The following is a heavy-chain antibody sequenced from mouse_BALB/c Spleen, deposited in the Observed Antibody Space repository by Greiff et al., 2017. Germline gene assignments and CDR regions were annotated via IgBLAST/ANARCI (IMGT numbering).Heavy chain of an antibody. J-gene: IGHJ3*01. Sequence: QVQLQQSGPELVKPGASVRISCKASGYTFTSYYIHWVKQRPGQGLEWIGWIYPGNVNTKYNEKFKGKATLTADKSSSTAYMQLSSLTSEDSAVYFCAREGDGNLPWFAYWGQGTLVTVSA. CDR2: IYPGNVNT. V-gene: IGHV1S56*01. CDR1: GYTFTSYY. CDR3: AREGDGNLPWFAY. D-gene: IGHD2-1*01.